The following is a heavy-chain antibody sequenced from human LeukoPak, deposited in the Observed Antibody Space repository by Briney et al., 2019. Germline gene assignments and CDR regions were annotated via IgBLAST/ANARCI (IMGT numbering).Heavy chain of an antibody. Sequence: GGSLRLSCEGSGFTFSNYWMTWVRQAPEKGLEWVANIKPSGSEKHYADSVEGRFTISRDNAKNSLYLQMNSLRAEDTAVYYCARGYSSGWTRYGIDVWGQGTTVTVSS. V-gene: IGHV3-7*03. CDR3: ARGYSSGWTRYGIDV. CDR2: IKPSGSEK. CDR1: GFTFSNYW. D-gene: IGHD6-19*01. J-gene: IGHJ6*02.